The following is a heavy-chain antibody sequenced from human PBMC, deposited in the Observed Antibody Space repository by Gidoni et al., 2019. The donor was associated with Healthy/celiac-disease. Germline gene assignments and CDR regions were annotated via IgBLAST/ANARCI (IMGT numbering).Heavy chain of an antibody. Sequence: QVQLQESGPGLVKPSGTLSLNCTVPGGSISSYYWSWIRQPPGKGLEWIGYIYYSVSTNYNPPLKSRVTISVDTSKNQFSLKLSSVTAADTAVYYCARVSTPSGRAEYLLWYFDLWGRGTLVTVSS. CDR2: IYYSVST. CDR1: GGSISSYY. CDR3: ARVSTPSGRAEYLLWYFDL. V-gene: IGHV4-59*01. D-gene: IGHD6-19*01. J-gene: IGHJ2*01.